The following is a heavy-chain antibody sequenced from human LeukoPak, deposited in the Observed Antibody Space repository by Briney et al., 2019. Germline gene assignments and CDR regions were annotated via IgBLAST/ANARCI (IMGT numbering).Heavy chain of an antibody. J-gene: IGHJ5*02. Sequence: GGSLRLSCAASGFTFSSYAMSWVRQAPGKGLEWVSAISGSGGSTYYADSVKGRFAISRDNSKNTLYLQMNSLRAEDTAVYYCASSFAGFLTGLIIHLGWFDPWGQGTLVTVSS. CDR1: GFTFSSYA. V-gene: IGHV3-23*01. D-gene: IGHD3-9*01. CDR3: ASSFAGFLTGLIIHLGWFDP. CDR2: ISGSGGST.